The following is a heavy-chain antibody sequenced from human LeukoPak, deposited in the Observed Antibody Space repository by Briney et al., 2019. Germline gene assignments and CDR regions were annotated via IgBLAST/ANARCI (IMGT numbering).Heavy chain of an antibody. CDR1: GGSFSGYY. CDR2: INHSGST. D-gene: IGHD2-8*02. V-gene: IGHV4-34*01. Sequence: SETLSLTCAVYGGSFSGYYWSWIRQPPGKGLEWIGEINHSGSTNYNPSLKSRVTISVDTSKNQFSLKLSSVTAADTAVYYCARGIVLDAFDIWGQGTMVTVSS. CDR3: ARGIVLDAFDI. J-gene: IGHJ3*02.